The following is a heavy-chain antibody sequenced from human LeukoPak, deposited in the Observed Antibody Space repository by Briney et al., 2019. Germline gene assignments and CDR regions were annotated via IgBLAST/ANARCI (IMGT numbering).Heavy chain of an antibody. CDR2: ISYDGGNE. CDR1: GFTFSTYG. CDR3: AKDPGDYSNYRFYFDY. D-gene: IGHD4-11*01. J-gene: IGHJ4*02. V-gene: IGHV3-30*18. Sequence: GGSLRLSCAASGFTFSTYGMHWVRQAPGKGLEWVAVISYDGGNEYYADSVKGRFTISRDNSKNTLYLQMNSLRDEDTALYYCAKDPGDYSNYRFYFDYWGQGTLVTVSS.